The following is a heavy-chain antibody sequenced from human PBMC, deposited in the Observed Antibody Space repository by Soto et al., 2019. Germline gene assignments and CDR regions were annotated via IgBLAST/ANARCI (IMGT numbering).Heavy chain of an antibody. CDR3: AKLRAKSHIAVASDY. Sequence: EVQLLESGGGLVQPGGSLRLSCAGSGFTFGNFAMSWVRQAPGKGLEWVSAITGSGGTLYYADSVKGRFTISRDNSKNTLYLQMNSLIAEDTAVYFCAKLRAKSHIAVASDYWGQGTLVTVSS. CDR2: ITGSGGTL. CDR1: GFTFGNFA. D-gene: IGHD6-19*01. J-gene: IGHJ4*02. V-gene: IGHV3-23*01.